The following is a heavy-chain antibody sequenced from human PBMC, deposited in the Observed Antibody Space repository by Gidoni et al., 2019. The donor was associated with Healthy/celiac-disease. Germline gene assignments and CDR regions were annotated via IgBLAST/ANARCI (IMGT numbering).Heavy chain of an antibody. CDR1: GFTFSSYA. J-gene: IGHJ4*02. V-gene: IGHV3-64*01. CDR3: ARGPRAVAERGFDY. CDR2: ISSNGGST. D-gene: IGHD6-19*01. Sequence: EVQLVESGGGLVQPGGSLRLSCAASGFTFSSYAMHWVRQAPGKGLEYVSAISSNGGSTYYANSVKGRFTISRDNSKNTLYLQMGSLRAEDMAVYYCARGPRAVAERGFDYWGQGTLVTVSS.